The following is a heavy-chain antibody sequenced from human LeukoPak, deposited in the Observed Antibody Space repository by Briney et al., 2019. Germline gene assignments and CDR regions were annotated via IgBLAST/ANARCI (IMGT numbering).Heavy chain of an antibody. CDR2: ISNDGSNK. J-gene: IGHJ1*01. CDR1: GFTFSTYA. D-gene: IGHD6-13*01. V-gene: IGHV3-30*18. CDR3: AKDTSSWYYRYFQH. Sequence: PGGSLRLSCVASGFTFSTYAMHWVRQAPGKGLEWVAVISNDGSNKYYVDSGKGRFTISRDNSKNTLYLQMDSLRTEDTALYYCAKDTSSWYYRYFQHWGQGTLVTVSS.